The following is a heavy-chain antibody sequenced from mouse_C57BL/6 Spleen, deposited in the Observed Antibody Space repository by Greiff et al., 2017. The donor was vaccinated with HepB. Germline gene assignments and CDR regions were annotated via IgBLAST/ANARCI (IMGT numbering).Heavy chain of an antibody. Sequence: EVQLQQSGAELVRPGASVKLSCTASGFNIKDDYMHWVKQRPEQGLEWIGWIDPENGDTEYASKFQGKATITADTSSNTAYLQLSSLTSEDTAVYYCTTGGNYFFFDYWGQGTTLTVSS. CDR2: IDPENGDT. D-gene: IGHD2-1*01. CDR1: GFNIKDDY. J-gene: IGHJ2*01. CDR3: TTGGNYFFFDY. V-gene: IGHV14-4*01.